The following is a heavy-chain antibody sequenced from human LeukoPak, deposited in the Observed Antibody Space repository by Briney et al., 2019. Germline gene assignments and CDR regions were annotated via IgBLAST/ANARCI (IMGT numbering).Heavy chain of an antibody. J-gene: IGHJ3*02. CDR3: AREESHGGAFDI. Sequence: ASVKVSCKASGYTFTSYGISWVRQAPGQGLEWMGWISAYNGNTNYAQKLQGRVTMTTDTSTSTAYMELRSLRSDDTAVYCCAREESHGGAFDIWGQGTMVTVSS. V-gene: IGHV1-18*01. D-gene: IGHD3-16*01. CDR1: GYTFTSYG. CDR2: ISAYNGNT.